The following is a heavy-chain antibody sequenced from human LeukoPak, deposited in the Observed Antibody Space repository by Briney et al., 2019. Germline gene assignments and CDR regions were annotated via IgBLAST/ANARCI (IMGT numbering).Heavy chain of an antibody. CDR1: GYTFTVYY. D-gene: IGHD2-15*01. CDR3: ARVGSVRISYYYYGMDV. CDR2: INPNSGGT. V-gene: IGHV1-2*02. J-gene: IGHJ6*02. Sequence: ASVKVSCKASGYTFTVYYMHWVRQAPGQGLEWMGWINPNSGGTNYAQKFQGRVTMTRETSISTAYMELSRLRSDDTAVYYCARVGSVRISYYYYGMDVWGQGTTVTVSS.